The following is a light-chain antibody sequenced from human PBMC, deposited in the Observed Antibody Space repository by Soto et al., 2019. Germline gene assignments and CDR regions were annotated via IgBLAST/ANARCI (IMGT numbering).Light chain of an antibody. V-gene: IGKV3-20*01. CDR1: QSVSSN. CDR2: GAS. CDR3: QQYGSSPWT. J-gene: IGKJ1*01. Sequence: TLSPATLSLPPGQRATLSCRASQSVSSNIAWYQQKPGQAPRLLIYGASSRATGIPDRFSGSGSGTDFTLTISRLEPEDFAVYYCQQYGSSPWTFGQGTKVDIK.